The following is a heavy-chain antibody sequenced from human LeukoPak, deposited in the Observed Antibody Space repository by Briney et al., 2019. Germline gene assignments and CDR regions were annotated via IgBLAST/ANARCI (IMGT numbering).Heavy chain of an antibody. CDR3: AKFRGIPTTVTQD. CDR1: GFTFSNYA. Sequence: PGGSLRLSCAASGFTFSNYAMGWVRQAPGKGLEWVSTSSGNGDNTYYADSVKGRFTISRDSSRNTLYLQMSGLRADDTAVYYCAKFRGIPTTVTQDWGQGTLVTVSS. J-gene: IGHJ4*02. CDR2: SSGNGDNT. V-gene: IGHV3-23*01. D-gene: IGHD4-17*01.